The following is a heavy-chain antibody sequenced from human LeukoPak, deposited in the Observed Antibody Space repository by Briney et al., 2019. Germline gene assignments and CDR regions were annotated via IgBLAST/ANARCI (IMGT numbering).Heavy chain of an antibody. J-gene: IGHJ4*02. CDR2: ISSASGSI. D-gene: IGHD6-6*01. CDR3: ARGSIYSSSPFDS. Sequence: GGSLRLSCAASGFTFSSYSMNWVRQAPGKGLEWVSYISSASGSIYYADSVKGRFTISRDNAENPLYLQMNGLRAEDTAVYYCARGSIYSSSPFDSWGQGTLVTVSS. CDR1: GFTFSSYS. V-gene: IGHV3-48*04.